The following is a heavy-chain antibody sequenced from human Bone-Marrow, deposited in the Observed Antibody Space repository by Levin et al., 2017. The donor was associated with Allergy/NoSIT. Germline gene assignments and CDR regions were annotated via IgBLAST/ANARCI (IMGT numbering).Heavy chain of an antibody. CDR2: ISGSGDNT. CDR3: GKGLGAGGGSCFSY. Sequence: GGSLRLSCAASGFIFNNYAMSWVRQAPGKGLEWVSAISGSGDNTYYADSVKGRFTISRDNSKNTLYMQMNSLRAEDTTVYYCGKGLGAGGGSCFSYWGQGTLVTFSS. D-gene: IGHD2-15*01. J-gene: IGHJ4*02. CDR1: GFIFNNYA. V-gene: IGHV3-23*01.